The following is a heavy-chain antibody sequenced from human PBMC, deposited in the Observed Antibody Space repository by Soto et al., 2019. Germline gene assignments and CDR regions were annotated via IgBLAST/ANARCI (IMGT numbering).Heavy chain of an antibody. Sequence: QVQLVESGGGVVQPGRSLRLSCAASGFTFSSYGMHWVRQAPGKGLEWVAVISYDGSNKYYADSVKGRFTISRDNSKNILYLHMNSLRAEDTAVYYCSYYYGSGSSNRHYCYYMDVWGKGTTVTVSS. D-gene: IGHD3-10*01. CDR1: GFTFSSYG. CDR2: ISYDGSNK. CDR3: SYYYGSGSSNRHYCYYMDV. V-gene: IGHV3-30*03. J-gene: IGHJ6*03.